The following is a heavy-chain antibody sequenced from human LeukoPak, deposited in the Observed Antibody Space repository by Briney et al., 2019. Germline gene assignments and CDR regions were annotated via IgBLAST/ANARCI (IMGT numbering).Heavy chain of an antibody. CDR3: ARQAGVT. V-gene: IGHV3-30*03. CDR1: GFTVSSYG. J-gene: IGHJ5*02. Sequence: PGGSLRLSCAASGFTVSSYGMHWVRQAPGKGLEWVAVISYDGSNKYYADSVKGRFTISRDNSKNTLYLQMNSLRAEDTAVYYCARQAGVTWGQGTLVTVSS. D-gene: IGHD6-19*01. CDR2: ISYDGSNK.